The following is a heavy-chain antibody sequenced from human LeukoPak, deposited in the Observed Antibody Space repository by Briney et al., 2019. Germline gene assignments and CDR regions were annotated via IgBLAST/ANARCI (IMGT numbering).Heavy chain of an antibody. J-gene: IGHJ4*02. Sequence: SQTLSLTCAVSRGSISQGGYSWSWIRQPPGGGLEWIGSIYHSGTTYDNPSLKSRATISIDWSKNHFSMNLTSVTATDTAVYFCARGPGNRNHYDSWGQGRLVTVSS. CDR2: IYHSGTT. CDR3: ARGPGNRNHYDS. V-gene: IGHV4-30-2*01. CDR1: RGSISQGGYS. D-gene: IGHD1-1*01.